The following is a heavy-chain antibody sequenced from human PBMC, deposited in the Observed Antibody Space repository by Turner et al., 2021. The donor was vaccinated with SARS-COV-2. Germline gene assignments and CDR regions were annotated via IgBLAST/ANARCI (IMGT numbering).Heavy chain of an antibody. D-gene: IGHD3-22*01. CDR2: INRKTDGGTA. CDR3: TTGKTYYYVSSAYYYSVDY. Sequence: EVQLVESGGGLVKPGGSLRLSCAASGFTFSNAWVSWVRQAPGKGLEWVGRINRKTDGGTADYAAPVKGRFTISRDDSKNTLYLQMNSLKTEDTAVYYCTTGKTYYYVSSAYYYSVDYWGQGTLVTVSS. V-gene: IGHV3-15*01. J-gene: IGHJ4*02. CDR1: GFTFSNAW.